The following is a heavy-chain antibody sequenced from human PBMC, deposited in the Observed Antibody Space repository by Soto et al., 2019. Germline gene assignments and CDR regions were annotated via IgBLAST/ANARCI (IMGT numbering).Heavy chain of an antibody. V-gene: IGHV1-69*13. J-gene: IGHJ4*02. CDR1: GGTFSSYA. CDR3: ATALRYFDWLLGLDY. Sequence: ASVKVSCKASGGTFSSYAISWVRQAPGQGLEWMGGIIPIFGTANYAQKFQGRVTITADESTSTAYMELSSLRSEDTAVYYCATALRYFDWLLGLDYWGQGTLVTVSS. D-gene: IGHD3-9*01. CDR2: IIPIFGTA.